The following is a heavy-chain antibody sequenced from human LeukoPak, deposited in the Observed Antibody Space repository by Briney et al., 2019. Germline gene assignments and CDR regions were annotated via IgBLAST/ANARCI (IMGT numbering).Heavy chain of an antibody. CDR3: AGAVAGPHLDDY. J-gene: IGHJ4*02. CDR2: IYHSGST. CDR1: GYSISSGYY. D-gene: IGHD6-19*01. Sequence: SETLSLTCTVSGYSISSGYYWGWIRQPPGKGLEWIGSIYHSGSTYYNPSLKSRVTISVDTSKNQFSLKLSSVTAADTAVYYCAGAVAGPHLDDYWGQGTLVTVPS. V-gene: IGHV4-38-2*02.